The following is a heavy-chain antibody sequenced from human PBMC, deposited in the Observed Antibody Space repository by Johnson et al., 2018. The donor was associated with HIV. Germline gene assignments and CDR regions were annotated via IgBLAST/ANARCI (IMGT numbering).Heavy chain of an antibody. Sequence: QVQLVESGGVVVQPGGSLRLSCAASGFTFSSYDMHWVRQAPGKGLEWVAVISYDGSNKYYADSVKGRFTISRDNSKNTLYLQMNSLRAEDTAVYYCARDLWVEVAGTGDDCFDMWGQGTMVTVSS. D-gene: IGHD6-19*01. V-gene: IGHV3-30-3*01. CDR3: ARDLWVEVAGTGDDCFDM. J-gene: IGHJ3*02. CDR1: GFTFSSYD. CDR2: ISYDGSNK.